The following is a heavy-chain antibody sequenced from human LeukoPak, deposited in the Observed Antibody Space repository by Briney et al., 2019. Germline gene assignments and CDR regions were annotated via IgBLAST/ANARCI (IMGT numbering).Heavy chain of an antibody. J-gene: IGHJ4*02. D-gene: IGHD2-2*01. CDR2: INSDGSWT. V-gene: IGHV3-74*01. Sequence: GGSLRLSCAASGNYWMHWVRQAPGKRLVWVSHINSDGSWTSYADSVKGRFTISKDNAKNTVYLQMNNLRAEDTAVYCCVSFYETYWGRGTLVTVSS. CDR1: GNYW. CDR3: VSFYETY.